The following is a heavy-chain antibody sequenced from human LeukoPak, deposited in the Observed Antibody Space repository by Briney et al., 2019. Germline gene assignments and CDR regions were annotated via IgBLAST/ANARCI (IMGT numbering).Heavy chain of an antibody. CDR2: ISSGSTI. V-gene: IGHV3-48*03. Sequence: GGSLRLSCAASGFTFSSYEMNWVRQAPGKGLEWVSYISSGSTIYDADSVKGRFTISRDNAKNSLYLLMNSLRAEDTAVYYCARESIAVAGAPFDYWGQGTLVTVSS. J-gene: IGHJ4*02. CDR1: GFTFSSYE. D-gene: IGHD6-19*01. CDR3: ARESIAVAGAPFDY.